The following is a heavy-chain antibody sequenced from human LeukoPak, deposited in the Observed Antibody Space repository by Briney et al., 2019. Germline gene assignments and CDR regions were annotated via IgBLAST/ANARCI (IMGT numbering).Heavy chain of an antibody. Sequence: GRSLRLSCAASGFTFSSYGMHWVRQAPGKGLEWVAVISYDGSNKYYADSVKGRFTISRDNSKNTLYLQINSLRAEDTAVYYCSKTPPTIFGGVIIPTYYFDIWGQGTLVTVSS. J-gene: IGHJ4*02. V-gene: IGHV3-33*05. CDR2: ISYDGSNK. D-gene: IGHD3-3*01. CDR3: SKTPPTIFGGVIIPTYYFDI. CDR1: GFTFSSYG.